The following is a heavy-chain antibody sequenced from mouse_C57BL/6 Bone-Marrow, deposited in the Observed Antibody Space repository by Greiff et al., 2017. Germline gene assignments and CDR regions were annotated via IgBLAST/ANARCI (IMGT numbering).Heavy chain of an antibody. J-gene: IGHJ1*03. CDR1: GYTFTSYW. D-gene: IGHD2-5*01. CDR2: IDPSDSYT. V-gene: IGHV1-50*01. CDR3: TAYYSNYDWYFDV. Sequence: QVQLQQPGAELVKPGASVKLSCKASGYTFTSYWMQWVKQRPGQGLEWIGEIDPSDSYTNYNPTFKGKATLTVDTSSSTAYMQLSSLTSEYSAVYYCTAYYSNYDWYFDVWGTGTTVTVTS.